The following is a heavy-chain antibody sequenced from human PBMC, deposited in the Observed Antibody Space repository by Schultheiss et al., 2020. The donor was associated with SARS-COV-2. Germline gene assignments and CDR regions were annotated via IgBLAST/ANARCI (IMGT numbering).Heavy chain of an antibody. Sequence: GGSLRLSCAASGFTFSSYGMHWVRQAPGKGLEWLAGISYDGSNKNYADSVKGRFTISRDNSKNTLYMQMNSLRGEDTAVYYCATHVAYPTGVDYWGQGTLVTVSS. CDR1: GFTFSSYG. V-gene: IGHV3-30*03. CDR2: ISYDGSNK. CDR3: ATHVAYPTGVDY. J-gene: IGHJ4*02. D-gene: IGHD2-21*01.